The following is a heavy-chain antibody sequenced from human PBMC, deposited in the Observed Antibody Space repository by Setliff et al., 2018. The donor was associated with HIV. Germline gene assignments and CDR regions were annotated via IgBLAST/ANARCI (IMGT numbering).Heavy chain of an antibody. Sequence: LSLTCAVYGGSFSSYSWTWIRQPPGKGLEWIGEINRSRSTNYNPSLKSRLTIIVDTSKNQFSLKLNSVTAADTAVYYCGSIMVGGAMSYSYYYMDVWGKGTTVTSP. CDR3: GSIMVGGAMSYSYYYMDV. CDR2: INRSRST. V-gene: IGHV4-34*01. D-gene: IGHD3-16*01. J-gene: IGHJ6*03. CDR1: GGSFSSYS.